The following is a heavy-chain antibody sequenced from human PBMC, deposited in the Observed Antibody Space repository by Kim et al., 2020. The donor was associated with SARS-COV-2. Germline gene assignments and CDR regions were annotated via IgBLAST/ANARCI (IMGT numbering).Heavy chain of an antibody. J-gene: IGHJ2*01. D-gene: IGHD2-2*01. V-gene: IGHV3-23*01. CDR1: RFTFGSSA. CDR2: IFGSGHGT. CDR3: AKNVHVTSVTFLWYFDL. Sequence: GWSLRLSCVGSRFTFGSSAMTWVRQAPGKGLEWVSTIFGSGHGTYYPDSVRGRFIVSRDNSKNTLYLQMDNLRVDDTAIYYCAKNVHVTSVTFLWYFDLWGRGTSVTVSS.